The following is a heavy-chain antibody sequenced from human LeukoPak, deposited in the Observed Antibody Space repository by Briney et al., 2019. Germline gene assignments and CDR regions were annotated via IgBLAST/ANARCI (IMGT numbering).Heavy chain of an antibody. CDR1: GYSISSGYY. J-gene: IGHJ6*03. D-gene: IGHD6-13*01. V-gene: IGHV4-38-2*01. CDR2: MYHSGST. CDR3: ARQGGSSSPYYYYYMDV. Sequence: SETLSPTCAVSGYSISSGYYWGWFRQPPGKGLEWIGCMYHSGSTYYNPSLESRVTISVDTSKNQFSLKLSSVTAADTAVYYCARQGGSSSPYYYYYMDVWGKGTTVTVSS.